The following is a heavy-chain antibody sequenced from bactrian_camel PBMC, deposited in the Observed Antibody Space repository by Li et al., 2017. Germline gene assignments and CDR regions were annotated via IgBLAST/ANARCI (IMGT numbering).Heavy chain of an antibody. D-gene: IGHD1*01. CDR2: ADSVGNT. CDR1: GVRDMTYC. Sequence: HVQLVESGGGSVQAGGSLTLSCAASGVRDMTYCMGWFRQAPGKEREGVASADSVGNTQYADSVKGRFTISQDNAKNTLYLQMNSLKPEDTAMYYCAASRAMWLGQDKALDDSQYSKWGQGTQVTVS. V-gene: IGHV3-2*01. CDR3: AASRAMWLGQDKALDDSQYSK. J-gene: IGHJ4*01.